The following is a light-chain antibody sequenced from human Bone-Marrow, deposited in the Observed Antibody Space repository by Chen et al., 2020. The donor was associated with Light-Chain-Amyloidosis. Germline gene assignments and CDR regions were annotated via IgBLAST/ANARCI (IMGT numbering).Light chain of an antibody. CDR2: EVT. CDR3: SSYTSTNTLV. CDR1: GSDVGGDNH. Sequence: QSALTPPASVSGSPGQSITISCTGTGSDVGGDNHVSWYQQHPDKAPKLMIYEVTNRPSWVPDRFSGSKSDNTASLTISGLQTEDEADYFCSSYTSTNTLVFGSGTRVTVL. V-gene: IGLV2-14*01. J-gene: IGLJ1*01.